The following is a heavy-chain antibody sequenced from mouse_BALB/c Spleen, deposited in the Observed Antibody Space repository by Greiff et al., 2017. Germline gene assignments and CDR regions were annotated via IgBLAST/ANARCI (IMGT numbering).Heavy chain of an antibody. V-gene: IGHV5-4*02. CDR3: ARSLYYGSPYAMDY. Sequence: EVQRVESGGGLVKPGGSLKLSCAASGFTFSDYYMYWVRQTPEKRLEWVATISDGGSYTYYPDSVKGRFTISRDNAKNNLYLQMSSLKSEDTAMYYCARSLYYGSPYAMDYWGQGTSVTVSS. J-gene: IGHJ4*01. D-gene: IGHD1-1*01. CDR2: ISDGGSYT. CDR1: GFTFSDYY.